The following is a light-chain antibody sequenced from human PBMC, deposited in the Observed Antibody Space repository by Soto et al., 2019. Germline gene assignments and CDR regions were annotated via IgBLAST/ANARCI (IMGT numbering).Light chain of an antibody. CDR1: SSNIGGHS. Sequence: QPVLAQPPPVSAAPGQKVTISCSGSSSNIGGHSVSWYQQLPGTAPKLLMYDDNKRPSGIPDRFSGSKSGTSATLGITGFQTGDEADYYCGSWNSSLSAYAFGTGTKVTVL. CDR2: DDN. V-gene: IGLV1-51*01. CDR3: GSWNSSLSAYA. J-gene: IGLJ1*01.